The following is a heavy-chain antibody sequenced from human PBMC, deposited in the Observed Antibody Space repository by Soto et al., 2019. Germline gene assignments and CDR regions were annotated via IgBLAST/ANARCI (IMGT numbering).Heavy chain of an antibody. CDR1: GVSISSGGYY. CDR2: IYYNGNT. J-gene: IGHJ4*02. Sequence: SETLSLTCNVSGVSISSGGYYWSWIRQHPGKGLEWIGYIYYNGNTYYNPSLESRTTISRDTSKNQFSLKVTSVSAADTAVYYCARGEPYGDFAYWGQGTLVTVSS. CDR3: ARGEPYGDFAY. V-gene: IGHV4-31*03. D-gene: IGHD3-16*01.